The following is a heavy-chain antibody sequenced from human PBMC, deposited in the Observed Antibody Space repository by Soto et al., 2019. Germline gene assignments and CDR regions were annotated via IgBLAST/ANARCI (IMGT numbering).Heavy chain of an antibody. D-gene: IGHD1-26*01. CDR3: ARAGAVVGDYFDS. Sequence: SDTLSLTCTVSGGSVSSGSFYWSWIRQPPGKGLEWIGYFYYTGSTNYNPSLRSRVTISSDTSKNQFSVKINSVTAADTAVYFCARAGAVVGDYFDSWGQGALVTVSS. CDR1: GGSVSSGSFY. J-gene: IGHJ4*02. CDR2: FYYTGST. V-gene: IGHV4-61*01.